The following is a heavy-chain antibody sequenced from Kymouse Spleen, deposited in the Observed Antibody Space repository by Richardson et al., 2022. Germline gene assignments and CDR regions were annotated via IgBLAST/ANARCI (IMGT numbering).Heavy chain of an antibody. J-gene: IGHJ6*02. CDR2: INHSGST. D-gene: IGHD3-10*01. CDR1: GGSFSGYY. V-gene: IGHV4-34*01. Sequence: QVQLQQWGAGLLKPSETLSLTCAVYGGSFSGYYWSWIRQPPGKGLEWIGEINHSGSTNYNPSLKSRVTISVDTSKNQFSLKLSSVTAADTAVYYCAREGDYGSGSYYLYYYGMDVWGQGTTVTVSS. CDR3: AREGDYGSGSYYLYYYGMDV.